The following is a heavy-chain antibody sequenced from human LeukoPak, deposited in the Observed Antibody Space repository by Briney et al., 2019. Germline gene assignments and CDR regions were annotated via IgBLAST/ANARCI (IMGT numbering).Heavy chain of an antibody. D-gene: IGHD4-23*01. CDR3: TRSLRWELPYYLDY. Sequence: EASVKVSCKASGYTFTGHYMHWVRQAPGQGLEWMGWINPSSGGTHIAQEFQGRVTMSSDTSISTAYIELNSLRADDTAVYYCTRSLRWELPYYLDYWGQGTLVTVSS. CDR2: INPSSGGT. J-gene: IGHJ4*02. V-gene: IGHV1-2*02. CDR1: GYTFTGHY.